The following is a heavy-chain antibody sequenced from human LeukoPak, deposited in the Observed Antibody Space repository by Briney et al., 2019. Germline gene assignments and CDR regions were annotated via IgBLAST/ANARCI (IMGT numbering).Heavy chain of an antibody. D-gene: IGHD6-19*01. CDR1: GFTFSDYY. CDR2: ISSSGSTI. J-gene: IGHJ4*02. V-gene: IGHV3-11*01. CDR3: ARGTLLASSGWYGGSDY. Sequence: GGSLRLSCAASGFTFSDYYMSWIRQAPGKGLEWVSYISSSGSTIYYADSVKGRFTTSRVNAKNSLYLQMNSLRAEDTAVYYCARGTLLASSGWYGGSDYWGQGTLVTVSS.